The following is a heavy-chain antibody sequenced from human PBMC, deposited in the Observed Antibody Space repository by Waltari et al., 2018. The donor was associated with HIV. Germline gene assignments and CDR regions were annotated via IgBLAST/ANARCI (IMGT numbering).Heavy chain of an antibody. CDR1: GFTFSSYW. CDR3: ARRGGRSSPLGY. CDR2: IKEDGSEI. J-gene: IGHJ4*02. V-gene: IGHV3-7*01. D-gene: IGHD6-13*01. Sequence: EVQLVESGGGLVQPGGSLRLSCAASGFTFSSYWMSWVRQAPGKGLEVVANIKEDGSEIYYVDSVKCRFTISRDNAKNSLYLQMNSLRAEDTAVYFCARRGGRSSPLGYWGQGTLVTVSS.